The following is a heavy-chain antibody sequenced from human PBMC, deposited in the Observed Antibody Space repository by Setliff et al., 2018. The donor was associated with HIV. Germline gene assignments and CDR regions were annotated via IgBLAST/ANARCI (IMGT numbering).Heavy chain of an antibody. D-gene: IGHD3-3*01. J-gene: IGHJ6*02. V-gene: IGHV3-21*01. CDR3: ARDNLYYNLYDGSPVYGMDV. Sequence: LRLSCAASGFTFRTYKFNWVRQAPGRGLEWVSSISIGSGGAIDYADSVQGRFTISRDNSKNSLYLQMNGLRVEDTGVYYCARDNLYYNLYDGSPVYGMDVWGQGTTVTVSS. CDR2: ISIGSGGAI. CDR1: GFTFRTYK.